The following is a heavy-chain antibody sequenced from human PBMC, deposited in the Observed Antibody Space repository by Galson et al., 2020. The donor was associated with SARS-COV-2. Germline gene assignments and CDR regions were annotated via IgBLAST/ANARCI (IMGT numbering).Heavy chain of an antibody. D-gene: IGHD1-26*01. V-gene: IGHV3-21*01. Sequence: GGSLRLSCAVSGFTFSSYIMTWVRQAPGKGLEWVSSISSGSDYIYNADSVKGRFTISRDNAKNSLYLQMNSLRAEDTAVYYCAREASWAMFGMDVWGQGTTVTVSS. CDR2: ISSGSDYI. J-gene: IGHJ6*02. CDR3: AREASWAMFGMDV. CDR1: GFTFSSYI.